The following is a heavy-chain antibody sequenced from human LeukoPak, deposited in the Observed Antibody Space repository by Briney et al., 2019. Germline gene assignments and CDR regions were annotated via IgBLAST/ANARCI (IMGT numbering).Heavy chain of an antibody. CDR1: GFTFDDYA. D-gene: IGHD5-12*01. V-gene: IGHV3-9*01. CDR2: ISWNSGSI. J-gene: IGHJ4*02. CDR3: AKADSIVAYFDY. Sequence: GRSLRLSCAASGFTFDDYAMHWVRQAPGKGLEWVSGISWNSGSIGYADSVKGRFTISRDNAKNSLYLQMNSLRAEDTALYYCAKADSIVAYFDYRGQGTLVTVSS.